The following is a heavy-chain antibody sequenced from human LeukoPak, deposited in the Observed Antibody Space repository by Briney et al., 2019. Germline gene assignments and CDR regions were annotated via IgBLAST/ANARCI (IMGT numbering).Heavy chain of an antibody. CDR3: AKETYSGSFSPVFDY. D-gene: IGHD1-26*01. CDR2: IRYDGSNK. V-gene: IGHV3-30*02. J-gene: IGHJ4*02. CDR1: GFTFSSYG. Sequence: GGSLRLSCAASGFTFSSYGMHWVRQAPGKGLESVSFIRYDGSNKYYADSVKGRFTISRDNSKNTLYLQMNSLRADDTAVYYCAKETYSGSFSPVFDYWGQGTLVTVSS.